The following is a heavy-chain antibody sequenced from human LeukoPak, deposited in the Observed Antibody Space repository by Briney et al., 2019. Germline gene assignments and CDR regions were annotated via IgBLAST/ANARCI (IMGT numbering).Heavy chain of an antibody. D-gene: IGHD3-22*01. CDR3: ARDYYDSSGYYYGAI. CDR2: ISAGSSTI. V-gene: IGHV3-48*04. J-gene: IGHJ3*02. CDR1: GFAFSTYK. Sequence: GGSLRLSCAASGFAFSTYKINWVRQAPGKGLEWVSHISAGSSTIYYADSVRGRFTISRDNARNSLYLQMNSLRAEDTAVYYCARDYYDSSGYYYGAIWGQGTMVTVSS.